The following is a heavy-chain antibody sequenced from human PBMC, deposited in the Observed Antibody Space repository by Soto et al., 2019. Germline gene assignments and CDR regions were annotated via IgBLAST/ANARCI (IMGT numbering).Heavy chain of an antibody. D-gene: IGHD3-3*02. CDR1: GGSISSGGFS. Sequence: SETLSLTCAVSGGSISSGGFSWTWIRQPPGKGLEFIGYIYYSGGTYYNPSLKSRVTISVDRSKNQFSLKLTSVTAADTAVYYCAARHFWSRPWTDRRLDYWGQGTLVTVSS. CDR2: IYYSGGT. CDR3: AARHFWSRPWTDRRLDY. J-gene: IGHJ4*02. V-gene: IGHV4-30-2*01.